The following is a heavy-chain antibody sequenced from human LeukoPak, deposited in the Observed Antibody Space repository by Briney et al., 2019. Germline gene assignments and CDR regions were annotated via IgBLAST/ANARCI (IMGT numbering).Heavy chain of an antibody. CDR1: GYTFTGYY. CDR3: ARDKRGNYGGNSEFDY. D-gene: IGHD4-23*01. Sequence: ASVKVSCKASGYTFTGYYMHWVRQAPGQGLEWMGWINPNSGGTNYAQKFQGRVTMTRDTSISTAYMELSSLRSEDTAVYYCARDKRGNYGGNSEFDYWGQGTLVTVSS. V-gene: IGHV1-2*02. CDR2: INPNSGGT. J-gene: IGHJ4*02.